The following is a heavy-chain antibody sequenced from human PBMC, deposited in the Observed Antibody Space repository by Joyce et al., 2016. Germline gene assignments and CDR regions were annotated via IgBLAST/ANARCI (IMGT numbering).Heavy chain of an antibody. D-gene: IGHD3-22*01. CDR2: INPKTEGK. CDR3: ARVTYYYDSSVGWFDP. Sequence: QVQLVQSGAEVKKPGASVKVSCKASGYTFTAYYIPWVRQGPGQGLEWMGWINPKTEGKSDAQKFQGRVTMTRDTSISTAYMELSRLRSDDTGIYFCARVTYYYDSSVGWFDPWGQGTLVIVSS. CDR1: GYTFTAYY. J-gene: IGHJ5*02. V-gene: IGHV1-2*02.